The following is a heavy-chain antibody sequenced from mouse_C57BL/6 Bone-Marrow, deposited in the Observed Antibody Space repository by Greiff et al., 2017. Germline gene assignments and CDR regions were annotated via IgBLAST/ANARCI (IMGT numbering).Heavy chain of an antibody. Sequence: VQLQQSGPELVKPGASVKISCKASGYAFSISWMNWVKQRPGKGLEWIGRIYPGDGDTNYNGKFKGKATLTADKSSSTAYMQLSSLTSEDSAVYFCARLWNYFDYWGQGTTLTVSS. V-gene: IGHV1-82*01. CDR1: GYAFSISW. J-gene: IGHJ2*01. CDR2: IYPGDGDT. CDR3: ARLWNYFDY.